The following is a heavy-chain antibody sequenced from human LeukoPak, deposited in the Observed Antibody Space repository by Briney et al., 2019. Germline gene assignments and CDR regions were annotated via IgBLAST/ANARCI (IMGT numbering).Heavy chain of an antibody. V-gene: IGHV3-48*04. CDR3: ARRRYYTNAWGSPP. Sequence: PGGSLRLSCAASGFAFSSYSMNWVRQAPGKGLEWISYISGSGSLIYYADSVKGRFTISRDNAKNSLFLQMISLRAEDTAVCYCARRRYYTNAWGSPPWGQGTLVIVSS. CDR1: GFAFSSYS. CDR2: ISGSGSLI. J-gene: IGHJ5*02. D-gene: IGHD2-8*01.